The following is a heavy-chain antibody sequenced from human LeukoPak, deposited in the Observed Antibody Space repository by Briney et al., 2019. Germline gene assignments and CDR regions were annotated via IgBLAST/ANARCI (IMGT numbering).Heavy chain of an antibody. CDR1: GGSISSGSYY. J-gene: IGHJ5*02. CDR2: IYTSGST. CDR3: AREGKRTYYYDIEGFDP. Sequence: SQTLSLTCTVSGGSISSGSYYWSWIRQPAGKGLEWIGRIYTSGSTNYNPSLKSRVTISVDTSKNQFSLKLSSVTAADTAVYYCAREGKRTYYYDIEGFDPRGQGTLVTVSS. V-gene: IGHV4-61*02. D-gene: IGHD3-22*01.